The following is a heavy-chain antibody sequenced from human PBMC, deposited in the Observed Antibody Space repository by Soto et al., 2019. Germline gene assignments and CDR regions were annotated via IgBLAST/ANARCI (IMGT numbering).Heavy chain of an antibody. CDR2: VHHSWGS. V-gene: IGHV4-59*08. CDR3: ARQGFGPLHGLVDV. Sequence: QVQLQESGPGLVKPSETMSLSCTVSGGSISSYYWSWFRRSPGKRMEWIGYVHHSWGSSYNPSLQSRVAISLDTSKSQFSLKVTSVPATDTAVYYCARQGFGPLHGLVDVWGQGTTVTVSS. D-gene: IGHD3-10*01. CDR1: GGSISSYY. J-gene: IGHJ6*02.